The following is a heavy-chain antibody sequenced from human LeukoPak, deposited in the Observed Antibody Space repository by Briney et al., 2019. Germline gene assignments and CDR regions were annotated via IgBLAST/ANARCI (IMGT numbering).Heavy chain of an antibody. Sequence: ASVKVSCKASGYTFTSYGISWVRQAPGQGLEWMGWISAYNGNTNYAQKLQGRVTMTTDTSTSTAYMEPRSLRSDDTAVYYCARDRDIVVVVAATGCAFDIWGQGTMVTVSS. CDR3: ARDRDIVVVVAATGCAFDI. V-gene: IGHV1-18*01. CDR2: ISAYNGNT. D-gene: IGHD2-15*01. J-gene: IGHJ3*02. CDR1: GYTFTSYG.